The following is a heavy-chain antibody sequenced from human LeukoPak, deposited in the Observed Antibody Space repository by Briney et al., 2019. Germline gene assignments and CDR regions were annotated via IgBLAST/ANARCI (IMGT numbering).Heavy chain of an antibody. CDR1: GGSISTNSYY. J-gene: IGHJ4*02. V-gene: IGHV4-39*07. CDR2: IYYSGST. D-gene: IGHD6-13*01. CDR3: ARGADSSSWYYFDY. Sequence: SETLSLTCTVSGGSISTNSYYWGWIRQPPGKGLKWIGSIYYSGSTYYNPSLRSRVTISVDTSKNQFSLKLSSVTAADTAVYYCARGADSSSWYYFDYWGQGTLVTVSS.